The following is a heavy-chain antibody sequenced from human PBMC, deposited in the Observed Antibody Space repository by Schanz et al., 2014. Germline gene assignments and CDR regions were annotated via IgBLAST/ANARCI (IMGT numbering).Heavy chain of an antibody. V-gene: IGHV3-21*02. CDR2: VSSSSTYI. D-gene: IGHD3-16*01. CDR1: GFTFISYN. Sequence: EVQLEESGGGLVKPGGSLKLSCAASGFTFISYNMNWVRQAPGKGLEWVSSVSSSSTYIFYADSVRGRFTISRDDAKNSPYLQMNSLRAEDTAVYYCTRDDFGASDYWGQGTLVTVSS. J-gene: IGHJ4*02. CDR3: TRDDFGASDY.